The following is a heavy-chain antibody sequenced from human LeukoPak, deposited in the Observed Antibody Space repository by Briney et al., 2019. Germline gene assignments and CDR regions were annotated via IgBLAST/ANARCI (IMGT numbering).Heavy chain of an antibody. V-gene: IGHV4-34*10. CDR3: ARVVTFRWFDP. D-gene: IGHD3-16*01. Sequence: SETLSLTCAVYGGPFRGFFWSWIRQAPGKGLEWIGEVSHSGSSNYNPSLKSRINISLDTSKSQFSLRLTSVTAADTAVYYCARVVTFRWFDPWGQGTLVTVSS. CDR1: GGPFRGFF. J-gene: IGHJ5*02. CDR2: VSHSGSS.